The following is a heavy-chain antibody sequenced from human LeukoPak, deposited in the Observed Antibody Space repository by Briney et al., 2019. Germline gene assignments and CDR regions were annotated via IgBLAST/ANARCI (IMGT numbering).Heavy chain of an antibody. CDR2: INPSGGST. D-gene: IGHD3-3*01. J-gene: IGHJ6*03. Sequence: ASVKVSCKASGYTFTSYYMHWVRQAPGQGLEWMGIINPSGGSTSYAQKFQGRVTMTRDTSTSTVYMELSSLRSEGTAVYYCARDRVTIFGVVGGMDVWGKGTTVTVSS. CDR3: ARDRVTIFGVVGGMDV. CDR1: GYTFTSYY. V-gene: IGHV1-46*03.